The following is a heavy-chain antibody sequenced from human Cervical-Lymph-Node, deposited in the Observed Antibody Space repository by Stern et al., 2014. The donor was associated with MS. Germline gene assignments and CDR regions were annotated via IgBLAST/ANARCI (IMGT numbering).Heavy chain of an antibody. CDR3: ARGYPFFDN. CDR2: INPNTGVT. D-gene: IGHD2-15*01. J-gene: IGHJ4*02. Sequence: QMQLVQSEAEVKKPGASVKVSCTASGYTFTGFFLHWVRQAPGQGLEWVGWINPNTGVTKSAQKFQGWVTLTRDTSINTVYMELNRLKSDDTAVFYCARGYPFFDNWGQGTLVTVSS. CDR1: GYTFTGFF. V-gene: IGHV1-2*04.